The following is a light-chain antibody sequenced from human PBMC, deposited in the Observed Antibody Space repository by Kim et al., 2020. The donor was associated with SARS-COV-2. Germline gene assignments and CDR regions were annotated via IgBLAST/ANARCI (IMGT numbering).Light chain of an antibody. CDR3: LLSYSGAWV. CDR1: TGTVTTGNN. Sequence: GGTVTFTCASSTGTVTTGNNPYWCQQKPGQVPRTLIYDITNKPSWTPARFSGSLLGDKAALTLSGAQPEDEGDYYCLLSYSGAWVFGGGTQLTVL. J-gene: IGLJ3*02. CDR2: DIT. V-gene: IGLV7-46*01.